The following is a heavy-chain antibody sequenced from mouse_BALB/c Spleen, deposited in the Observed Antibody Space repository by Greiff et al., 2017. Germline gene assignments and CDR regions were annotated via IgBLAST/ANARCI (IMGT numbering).Heavy chain of an antibody. CDR3: ARGGTSLAHPEDYFAY. J-gene: IGHJ2*01. CDR1: GFTFSTYA. Sequence: EVKVVESGGGLVKPGGSLKLSCAASGFTFSTYAMSWVRQTPEKRLEWVASISSGGSTYFPDSVKGRFTISRDTARNILYLQMSSLRSEDTAMYFCARGGTSLAHPEDYFAYWGQGTTLTVSS. D-gene: IGHD3-3*01. CDR2: ISSGGST. V-gene: IGHV5-6-5*01.